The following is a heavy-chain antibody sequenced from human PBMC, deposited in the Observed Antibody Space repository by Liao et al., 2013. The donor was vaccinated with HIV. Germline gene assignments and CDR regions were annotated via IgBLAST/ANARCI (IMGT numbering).Heavy chain of an antibody. Sequence: QVQLQASGPGLVKPSQTLSLTCTSSGDPMLSGTHYWTWLRRPAGKGLEWIGHIFTTGSTDYNPSLKSRVTISVDTSKNQFSLKLRSVTATDTAVYYCATHPYFDWLLSYPGYMDVWAKGPRSPSP. J-gene: IGHJ6*03. CDR2: IFTTGST. CDR1: GDPMLSGTHY. D-gene: IGHD3-9*01. CDR3: ATHPYFDWLLSYPGYMDV. V-gene: IGHV4-61*02.